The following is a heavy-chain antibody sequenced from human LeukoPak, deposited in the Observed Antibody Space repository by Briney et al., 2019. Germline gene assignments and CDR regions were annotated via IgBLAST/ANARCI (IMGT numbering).Heavy chain of an antibody. D-gene: IGHD5-18*01. J-gene: IGHJ4*02. V-gene: IGHV1-46*01. CDR2: INPSGGST. Sequence: GASVKVSCKASGYTFTSYYMHWVRQAPGQGLEWMGIINPSGGSTSYAQKFQGRVTMTRDASTSTVYMELRSLRSEDTAVYYCARGRPWDGYSYGYDYWGQGILVTVSS. CDR3: ARGRPWDGYSYGYDY. CDR1: GYTFTSYY.